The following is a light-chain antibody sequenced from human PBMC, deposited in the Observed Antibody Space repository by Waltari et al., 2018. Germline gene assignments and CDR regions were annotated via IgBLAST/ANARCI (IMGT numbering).Light chain of an antibody. CDR1: QSVSKY. V-gene: IGKV3-20*01. J-gene: IGKJ1*01. Sequence: EIVLMKSSGTLSLSQGERATLSCRASQSVSKYLAWYQQKPGQAPRLLIYDASTRATGIPDRFSGSGSGTDFSLTISRLEPEDFAVYYCQKYVSLPATFGQGTKVEIK. CDR2: DAS. CDR3: QKYVSLPAT.